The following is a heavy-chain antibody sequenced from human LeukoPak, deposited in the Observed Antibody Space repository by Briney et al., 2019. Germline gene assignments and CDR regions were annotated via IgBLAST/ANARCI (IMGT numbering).Heavy chain of an antibody. CDR3: ARGSYCSSTSCYYYYYYMDV. CDR1: GGSISSYY. CDR2: IYTSGST. D-gene: IGHD2-2*01. V-gene: IGHV4-4*07. Sequence: PSETLSLTCTVSGGSISSYYWSLIRQPAGKGLEWIGRIYTSGSTNYNPSLKSRVTMSVDTSKNQFSLKLSSVTAADTAVYYCARGSYCSSTSCYYYYYYMDVWGKGTTVTVSS. J-gene: IGHJ6*03.